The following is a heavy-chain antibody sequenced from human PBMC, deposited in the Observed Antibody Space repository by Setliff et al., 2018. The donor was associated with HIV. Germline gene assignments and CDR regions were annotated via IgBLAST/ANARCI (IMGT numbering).Heavy chain of an antibody. V-gene: IGHV4-59*12. CDR2: IYYSGST. J-gene: IGHJ6*03. CDR1: GGSISSYY. D-gene: IGHD1-26*01. CDR3: ARGARLLAAYSDRWDYFYMAV. Sequence: SETLSLTCTVSGGSISSYYWSWTRQPPGKGLEWIGYIYYSGSTNYNPSLKSRVTFSVDTSKNQFSLKLSSVTAADTAVYYCARGARLLAAYSDRWDYFYMAVWGKGTTVTVSS.